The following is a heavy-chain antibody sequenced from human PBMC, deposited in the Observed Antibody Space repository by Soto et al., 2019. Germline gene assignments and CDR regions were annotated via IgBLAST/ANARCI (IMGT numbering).Heavy chain of an antibody. D-gene: IGHD2-15*01. Sequence: GASVKVSCKASGGTFSSYAISWVRQAPGQGLEWMGGIIPIFGTANYAQKFQGRVTITADESTSTAYMELSSLRSEETAVYYCARARGCSGGSYYYYYYGMDVWGQGTTVTVSS. CDR2: IIPIFGTA. CDR1: GGTFSSYA. V-gene: IGHV1-69*13. CDR3: ARARGCSGGSYYYYYYGMDV. J-gene: IGHJ6*02.